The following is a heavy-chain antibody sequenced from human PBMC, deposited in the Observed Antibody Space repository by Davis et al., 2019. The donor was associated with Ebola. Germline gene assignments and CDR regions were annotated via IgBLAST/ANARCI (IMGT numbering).Heavy chain of an antibody. J-gene: IGHJ5*02. CDR1: GFTLTKYA. D-gene: IGHD6-19*01. CDR3: ASSEQWLSNWFDP. Sequence: ASVKVSCKASGFTLTKYAIHWVRQAPGQRLEWMGWVHGGNGNTKYSQRFQGRVTMTRDTSTSTVYMEVSSLRSEDTAVYYCASSEQWLSNWFDPWGQGTLVTVSS. V-gene: IGHV1-3*01. CDR2: VHGGNGNT.